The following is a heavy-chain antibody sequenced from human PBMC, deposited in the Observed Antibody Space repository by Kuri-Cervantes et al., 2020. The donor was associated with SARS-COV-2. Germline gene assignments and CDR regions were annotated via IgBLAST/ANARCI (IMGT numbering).Heavy chain of an antibody. V-gene: IGHV3-49*04. CDR1: GFTFSSYG. J-gene: IGHJ4*02. CDR3: TRENFWSGYSDY. CDR2: IRSKAYGGTT. D-gene: IGHD3-3*01. Sequence: GGSRRLSCAASGFTFSSYGMHWVRQAPGKGLEWVGFIRSKAYGGTTEYAASVKGRFTISRDDSKSIAYLQMNSLKTEDTAVYYCTRENFWSGYSDYWGQGTLVTVSS.